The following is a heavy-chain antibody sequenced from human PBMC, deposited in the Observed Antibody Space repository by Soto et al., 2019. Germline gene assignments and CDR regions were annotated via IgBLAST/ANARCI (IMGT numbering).Heavy chain of an antibody. V-gene: IGHV4-59*01. J-gene: IGHJ5*02. Sequence: SETLSLTCNVSGGPISSYYWSWIRQSPGKGLEWIGQIFYTGNTNYNPSLKSRVTMSVDIPKKQFSLKLRSVTTADTAIYFCARNNVRGVSNSYNWMDPWGQGTLGTVSS. D-gene: IGHD3-10*01. CDR1: GGPISSYY. CDR3: ARNNVRGVSNSYNWMDP. CDR2: IFYTGNT.